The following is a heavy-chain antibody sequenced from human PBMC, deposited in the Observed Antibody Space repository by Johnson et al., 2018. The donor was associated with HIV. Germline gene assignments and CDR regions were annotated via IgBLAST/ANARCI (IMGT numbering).Heavy chain of an antibody. J-gene: IGHJ3*02. Sequence: QVQLVESGGGLVQPGGSLRLSCAASAFSFSNYPMHWVRQAPGKGLEWVAVIRYDGNSKYYIDSVKGRFTISRDNAKKSLYLQMNSLKTEDTAVYYCTTDSGWVPLEAFDIWGQGTMVTVAA. CDR1: AFSFSNYP. CDR2: IRYDGNSK. D-gene: IGHD6-19*01. CDR3: TTDSGWVPLEAFDI. V-gene: IGHV3-33*03.